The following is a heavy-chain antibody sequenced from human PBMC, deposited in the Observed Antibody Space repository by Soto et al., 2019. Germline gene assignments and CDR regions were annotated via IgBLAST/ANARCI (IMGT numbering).Heavy chain of an antibody. CDR2: IYWDDDK. V-gene: IGHV2-5*02. J-gene: IGHJ5*02. Sequence: QITLKESGPTLVKPTQTLTLTCTFSGFSLSTSAVCVCWFRQIPGKALEWLALIYWDDDKRYSPSLNSRLTISNETSKNQVVLTITHMEPVDTATYYCCRRPSYYYTNSGPHSWNWFHRWGQEPLVTVSS. CDR3: CRRPSYYYTNSGPHSWNWFHR. CDR1: GFSLSTSAVC. D-gene: IGHD3-22*01.